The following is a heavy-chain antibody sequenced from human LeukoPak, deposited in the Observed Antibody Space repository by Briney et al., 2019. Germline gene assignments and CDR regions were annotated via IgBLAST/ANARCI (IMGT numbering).Heavy chain of an antibody. D-gene: IGHD6-13*01. CDR1: GYTFTGYY. V-gene: IGHV1-2*06. J-gene: IGHJ4*02. Sequence: ASVKVSCKASGYTFTGYYMHWVRQAPGQGLEWMGRINPNSGGKNYAQKFQVRVTMTRDTSISTAYMELSRLRSDDTAVYYCARQAAAGTKRFDYWGQGTLVSVSS. CDR3: ARQAAAGTKRFDY. CDR2: INPNSGGK.